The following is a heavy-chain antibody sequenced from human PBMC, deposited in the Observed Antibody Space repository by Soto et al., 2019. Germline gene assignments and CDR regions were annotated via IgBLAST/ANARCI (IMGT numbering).Heavy chain of an antibody. Sequence: SVKVSCKASGGTFSSYAISWVRQAPGQGLEWMGGIIPIFGTAHYAQKFQGRVTITADESTSTAYMELSSLRSEDTAVYYCARDRVVVKGAPSAEYFQHWGQGTLVTVSS. V-gene: IGHV1-69*13. CDR3: ARDRVVVKGAPSAEYFQH. J-gene: IGHJ1*01. D-gene: IGHD3-22*01. CDR2: IIPIFGTA. CDR1: GGTFSSYA.